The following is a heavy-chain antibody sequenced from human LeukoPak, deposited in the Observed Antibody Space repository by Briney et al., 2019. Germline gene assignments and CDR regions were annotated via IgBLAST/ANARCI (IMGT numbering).Heavy chain of an antibody. CDR2: IHYTGST. D-gene: IGHD2-15*01. CDR1: GGSIRSSY. J-gene: IGHJ4*02. CDR3: ARGGYSRHPDY. Sequence: PSGTLSLTCTVSGGSIRSSYWSWIRQPPGKGLEWIGYIHYTGSTNYNPSLKSRVTISVDTSKNQFSLKLSSVTAADTAVYYCARGGYSRHPDYWGQGAMLTVSS. V-gene: IGHV4-59*01.